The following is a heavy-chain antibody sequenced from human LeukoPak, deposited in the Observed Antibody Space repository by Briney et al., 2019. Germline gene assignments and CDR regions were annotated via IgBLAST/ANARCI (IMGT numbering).Heavy chain of an antibody. CDR1: GFTFSSYG. J-gene: IGHJ6*03. CDR2: IRNDGSGQ. D-gene: IGHD3-10*01. CDR3: AKGVGGSANYYYMDV. V-gene: IGHV3-30*02. Sequence: PGRSLRLSCAASGFTFSSYGMHWVRQAPGKGLDWVAFIRNDGSGQYYTDSVTGRFTISRDDSKNALNLQMNSLRPEDTAVYYCAKGVGGSANYYYMDVWGKGTTVTVSS.